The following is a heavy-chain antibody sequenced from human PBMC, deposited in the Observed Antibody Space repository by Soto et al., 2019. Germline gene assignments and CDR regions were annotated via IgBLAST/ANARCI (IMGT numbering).Heavy chain of an antibody. CDR1: GFSLSTSGVG. J-gene: IGHJ4*02. CDR3: AHSSRQLLFSWSFDY. D-gene: IGHD2-2*01. CDR2: IYWDDDK. V-gene: IGHV2-5*02. Sequence: QITLKESGPTLVKPTQPLTLTCTFSGFSLSTSGVGVGWIRQPPGKALEWLALIYWDDDKRYSPSLKSRLTITKDTSKNQVVLTMTNMDPVDTATYYCAHSSRQLLFSWSFDYWGQGTLVTVSS.